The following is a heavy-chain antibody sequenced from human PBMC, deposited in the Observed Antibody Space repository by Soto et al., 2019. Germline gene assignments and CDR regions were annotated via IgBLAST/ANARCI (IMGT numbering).Heavy chain of an antibody. J-gene: IGHJ6*03. Sequence: QVQLVQSGAEVKKPGASVKVSCKASGYSFTSYGISWVRQAPGQGLEWMGWISAYNGNTNYAQKLQGRVTMTTDTSTSTAYMELRSLRSDDTAVHYCARDPTIRYYYYYMDVWGKGTTVTVSS. CDR1: GYSFTSYG. CDR3: ARDPTIRYYYYYMDV. D-gene: IGHD3-3*02. V-gene: IGHV1-18*01. CDR2: ISAYNGNT.